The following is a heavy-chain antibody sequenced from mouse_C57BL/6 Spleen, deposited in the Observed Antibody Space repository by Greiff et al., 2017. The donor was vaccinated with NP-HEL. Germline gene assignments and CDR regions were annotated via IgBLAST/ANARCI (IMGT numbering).Heavy chain of an antibody. CDR2: IYPRSGNT. Sequence: QVQLQQSGAELARPGASVKLSCKASGYTFTSYGISWVKQRTGQGLEWIGEIYPRSGNTYYNEKFKGKATLTADKSSSNAYMELRSLTSEDSAVYFYARKNYDSSNCFDYWGQGTTLTVSS. V-gene: IGHV1-81*01. J-gene: IGHJ2*01. CDR3: ARKNYDSSNCFDY. D-gene: IGHD1-1*01. CDR1: GYTFTSYG.